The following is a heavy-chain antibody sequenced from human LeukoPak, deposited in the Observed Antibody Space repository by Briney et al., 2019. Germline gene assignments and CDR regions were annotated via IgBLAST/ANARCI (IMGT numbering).Heavy chain of an antibody. CDR2: ISGSGGST. J-gene: IGHJ4*02. CDR1: GFTFSSYA. Sequence: GGSLRLSCAASGFTFSSYAMSWFRQAPGKGLEWVSAISGSGGSTYYADSVKGRFTISRDNSKNTLYLQMNSLRAEDTAVYYRAKTRTSGYYYDSSGCHFDYWGQGTLVTVSS. V-gene: IGHV3-23*01. CDR3: AKTRTSGYYYDSSGCHFDY. D-gene: IGHD3-22*01.